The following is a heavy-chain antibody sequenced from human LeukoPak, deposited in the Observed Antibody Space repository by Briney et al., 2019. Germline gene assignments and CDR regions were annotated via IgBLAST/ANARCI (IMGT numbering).Heavy chain of an antibody. D-gene: IGHD3-3*01. Sequence: PGGSLRLSCATSGFTFSNYAMSWVRQAPGKGLEWVSTISGSGSSIYYADSVKGRFTISRDNSKETLNLQMNTLRAEDTAVYYCAKLFEVDWNGYYDYWGQGTLVTVSS. CDR1: GFTFSNYA. CDR3: AKLFEVDWNGYYDY. CDR2: ISGSGSSI. V-gene: IGHV3-23*01. J-gene: IGHJ4*02.